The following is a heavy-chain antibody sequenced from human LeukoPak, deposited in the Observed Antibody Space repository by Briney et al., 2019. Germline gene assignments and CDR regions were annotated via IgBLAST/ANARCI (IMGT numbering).Heavy chain of an antibody. CDR3: ATGIESMVRGVIGFYYFDY. V-gene: IGHV1-24*01. J-gene: IGHJ4*02. CDR2: FDPEDGET. Sequence: ASVKVSCKVSGYTLTELSMHWVRQAPGTGLEWMGGFDPEDGETIYAQKFQGRVTMTEDTSTDTAYMELSSLRSEDTAVYYCATGIESMVRGVIGFYYFDYWGQGTLVTVSS. D-gene: IGHD3-10*01. CDR1: GYTLTELS.